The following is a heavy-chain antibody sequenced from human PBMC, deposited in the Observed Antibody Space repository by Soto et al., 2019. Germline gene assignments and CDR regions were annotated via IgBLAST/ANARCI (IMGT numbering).Heavy chain of an antibody. V-gene: IGHV1-69*04. CDR3: AREARYDILTGPEAYYFDY. Sequence: ASVKVSCKASGGTFSSYTISWVLQAPGQGLEWMGRIIPILGIANYAQKFQGRVTITADKSTSTAYMELSSLRSEDTAVYYCAREARYDILTGPEAYYFDYWGQGTLVTVSS. CDR1: GGTFSSYT. CDR2: IIPILGIA. J-gene: IGHJ4*02. D-gene: IGHD3-9*01.